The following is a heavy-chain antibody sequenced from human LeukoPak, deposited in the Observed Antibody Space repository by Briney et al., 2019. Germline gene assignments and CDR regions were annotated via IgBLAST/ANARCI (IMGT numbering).Heavy chain of an antibody. CDR3: AKDGISGWYGNHFDF. CDR2: IRGSGDRT. Sequence: LAGGSLRLSCAASGFTFSRYAMNWVRQAPRKGLERVSSIRGSGDRTYYADSVKGRFTLSRDNSKNTLYLQISSLRAEDTAIYYCAKDGISGWYGNHFDFWGQGTLVTGSS. D-gene: IGHD6-19*01. CDR1: GFTFSRYA. J-gene: IGHJ4*02. V-gene: IGHV3-23*01.